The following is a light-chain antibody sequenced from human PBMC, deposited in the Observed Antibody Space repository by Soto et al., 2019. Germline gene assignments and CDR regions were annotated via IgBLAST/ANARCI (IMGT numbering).Light chain of an antibody. Sequence: EIVMTQSSATLSVSPGGIATLSCRASQSVSSNLAWYQQKPGQAPRLLIYGASTRATGIPARFSGSGSGTEFTLTISSLQSEDFAVYYCQQYNNWPQGITFGQGTRLEIK. CDR3: QQYNNWPQGIT. CDR1: QSVSSN. CDR2: GAS. V-gene: IGKV3D-15*01. J-gene: IGKJ5*01.